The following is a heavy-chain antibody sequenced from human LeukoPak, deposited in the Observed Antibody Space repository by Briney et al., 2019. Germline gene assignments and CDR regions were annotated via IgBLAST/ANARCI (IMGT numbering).Heavy chain of an antibody. J-gene: IGHJ1*01. CDR3: ATGNYYDSRGYYTFGH. CDR2: INGDGSTT. CDR1: GFTFSSYA. V-gene: IGHV3-74*01. Sequence: GGSLRLPCTASGFTFSSYAMSWVRQAPGKGLEWVSRINGDGSTTSYADSVKGGFTISRDNAKNTLYLQMNSLRAEDTAVYYCATGNYYDSRGYYTFGHWGQGTLVTVSS. D-gene: IGHD3-22*01.